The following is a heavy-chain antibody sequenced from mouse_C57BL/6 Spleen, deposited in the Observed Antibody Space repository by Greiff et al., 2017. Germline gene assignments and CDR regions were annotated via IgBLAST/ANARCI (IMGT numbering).Heavy chain of an antibody. CDR1: GFSLTSYG. Sequence: VMLVESGPGLVQPSQSLSITCTVSGFSLTSYGVHWVRQSPGKGLEWLGVIWSGGSTDYNAAFISRLSISKDNSKSQVFFKMNSLQADDTAIYYCASSYDYDVYFDYWGQGTTLTVSS. V-gene: IGHV2-2*01. D-gene: IGHD2-4*01. J-gene: IGHJ2*01. CDR3: ASSYDYDVYFDY. CDR2: IWSGGST.